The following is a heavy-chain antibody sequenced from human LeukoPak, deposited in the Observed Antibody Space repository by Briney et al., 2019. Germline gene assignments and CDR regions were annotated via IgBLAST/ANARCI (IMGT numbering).Heavy chain of an antibody. Sequence: ASAKVSCKVSGYTLTELSMHWVRQAPGKGLEWMGGIIPIFGTANYAQKFQGRVTITTDESTSTAYMELSSLRSEDTAVYYCARDRGYSYGYSLNDFDYWGQGTLVTVSS. CDR3: ARDRGYSYGYSLNDFDY. CDR1: GYTLTELS. J-gene: IGHJ4*02. V-gene: IGHV1-69*05. D-gene: IGHD5-18*01. CDR2: IIPIFGTA.